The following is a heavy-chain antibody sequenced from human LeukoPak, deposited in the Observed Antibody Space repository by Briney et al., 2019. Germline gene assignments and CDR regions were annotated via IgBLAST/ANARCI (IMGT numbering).Heavy chain of an antibody. CDR1: GFTFSSYG. CDR3: AKVGSDSGSYQPYYHYYMDV. J-gene: IGHJ6*03. V-gene: IGHV3-33*06. D-gene: IGHD1-26*01. Sequence: GGSLRLSCAASGFTFSSYGMHWVRQAPGKGLEWVSGIWYDGSNKYYADSVKGRFTISRDNSKNTLYLQMNSLRAEDMAVYYCAKVGSDSGSYQPYYHYYMDVWGKGNTVTVSS. CDR2: IWYDGSNK.